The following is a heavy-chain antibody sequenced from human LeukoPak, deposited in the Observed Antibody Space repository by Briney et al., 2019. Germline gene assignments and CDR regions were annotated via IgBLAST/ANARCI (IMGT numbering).Heavy chain of an antibody. Sequence: GGPLRLSCAASGFTFSSYWMTWVRQAPGQGLEWVANIRQDGSEKHYVDSVKGRFTISRDNSKNSLYLQMNSLRAEDTAVYYCVRAMDVWGQGTTVTVSS. CDR1: GFTFSSYW. J-gene: IGHJ6*02. V-gene: IGHV3-7*03. CDR2: IRQDGSEK. CDR3: VRAMDV.